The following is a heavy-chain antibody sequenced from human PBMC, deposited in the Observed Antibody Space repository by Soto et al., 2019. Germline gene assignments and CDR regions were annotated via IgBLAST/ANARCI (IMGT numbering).Heavy chain of an antibody. CDR1: GGSISSYY. CDR3: ARTEGLRGNGAFDY. J-gene: IGHJ4*02. V-gene: IGHV4-59*08. Sequence: SETLSLTCTVSGGSISSYYWSWIRQPPGKGLEWIGYIYYSGSTNYNPSLKSRVTISVDTSKNQFSLKLSSVTAADTAVYYCARTEGLRGNGAFDYWGQGTLVTVSS. CDR2: IYYSGST. D-gene: IGHD2-15*01.